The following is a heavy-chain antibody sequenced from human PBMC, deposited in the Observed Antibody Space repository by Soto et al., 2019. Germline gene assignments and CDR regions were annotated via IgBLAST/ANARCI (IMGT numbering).Heavy chain of an antibody. CDR1: GGSISSSSYY. Sequence: PSETPSLTCTVSGGSISSSSYYWGWTRQPPGKGLEWIGSIYYSGSTYYNPSLKSRVTISVDTSKNQFSLKLSSVTAADTAVYYCARHVGEFGSSWSRPQVRVNWFDPWGQGTLVTVSS. V-gene: IGHV4-39*01. CDR2: IYYSGST. CDR3: ARHVGEFGSSWSRPQVRVNWFDP. D-gene: IGHD6-13*01. J-gene: IGHJ5*02.